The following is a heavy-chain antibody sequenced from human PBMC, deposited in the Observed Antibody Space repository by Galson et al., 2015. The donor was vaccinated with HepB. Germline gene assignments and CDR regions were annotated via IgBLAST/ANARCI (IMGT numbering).Heavy chain of an antibody. V-gene: IGHV3-23*01. D-gene: IGHD6-19*01. CDR2: XXGXXGYT. CDR1: GFTFSTYA. J-gene: IGHJ4*02. Sequence: SLRLSCAGTGFTFSTYALSWVRQAPGKGLXXVAXXXGXXGYTAYTESMKGRFTISRDNSKNTLYLQMNRLRADDTAVYYCAKDGLQWHDQWGQGTLVTVSS. CDR3: AKDGLQWHDQ.